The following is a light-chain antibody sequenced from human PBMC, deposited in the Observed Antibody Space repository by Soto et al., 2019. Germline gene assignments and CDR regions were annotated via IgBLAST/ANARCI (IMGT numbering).Light chain of an antibody. Sequence: QSALTQPASVSGSPGQSITISCTGTSSDVGGYNYVSWYQQHPGKAPKLMIYDVSNRPSGVSNRISGSKSGNTAALTISGLQAEDEAHYYCSSYTSSSTPPGVFGGGTKLTVL. V-gene: IGLV2-14*01. CDR1: SSDVGGYNY. J-gene: IGLJ2*01. CDR2: DVS. CDR3: SSYTSSSTPPGV.